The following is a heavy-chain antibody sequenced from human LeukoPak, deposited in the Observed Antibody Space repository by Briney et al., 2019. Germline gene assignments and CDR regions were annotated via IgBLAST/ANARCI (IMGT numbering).Heavy chain of an antibody. V-gene: IGHV3-74*01. J-gene: IGHJ5*02. CDR3: ARDLGQYYDTSDNWFDP. CDR2: INSDGINT. CDR1: GFTFSNYW. Sequence: GGSLRLSCAASGFTFSNYWMHWVRQAPGKGLVWVSRINSDGINTSYADSVKGRFTISRDNAKNTLNLQMNSLRAEDTAVYYCARDLGQYYDTSDNWFDPWGQGTLVTVFS. D-gene: IGHD3-22*01.